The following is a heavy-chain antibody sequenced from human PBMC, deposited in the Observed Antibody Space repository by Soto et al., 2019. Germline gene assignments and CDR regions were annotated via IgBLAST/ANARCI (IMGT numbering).Heavy chain of an antibody. CDR3: AGAQYSYGYCLDY. CDR2: ISTSGNDI. Sequence: GGSLRLSCAGSGLTFGSDSMNWVRQAPGKGLEWVSSISTSGNDIHYADSVKGRFTISRDNAKNSLYLQMNSLRVEDTAVYFCAGAQYSYGYCLDYWGQGTLVTVSS. J-gene: IGHJ4*02. V-gene: IGHV3-21*06. D-gene: IGHD5-18*01. CDR1: GLTFGSDS.